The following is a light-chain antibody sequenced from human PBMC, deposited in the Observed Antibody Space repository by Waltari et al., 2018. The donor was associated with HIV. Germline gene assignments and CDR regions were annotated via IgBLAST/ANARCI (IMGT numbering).Light chain of an antibody. J-gene: IGLJ3*02. CDR2: MNE. V-gene: IGLV1-47*01. CDR1: SSNIGSNP. Sequence: QSVLTQPPSASGTPGQRVIISCAGISSNIGSNPVSWFQNLPGTAPKFIIYMNEQRPSGLPDRFSGSKAGTSASLAIRGLRSEDEADYYCAAWDASLSRWVFGGGTKLTVL. CDR3: AAWDASLSRWV.